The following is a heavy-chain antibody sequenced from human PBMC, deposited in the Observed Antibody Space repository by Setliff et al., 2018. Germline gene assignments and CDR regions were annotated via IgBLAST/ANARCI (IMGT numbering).Heavy chain of an antibody. CDR1: GYSISSGYY. D-gene: IGHD2-21*02. J-gene: IGHJ4*02. Sequence: PSETLSLTCAVSGYSISSGYYWGWIRQPPGKGLEWIGSIYHSGSTYYNPSLKSRVTISVDTSKNQFSLKLSSVTAADTAVYYCARQDFPHRKCGGDCYEAQSIDYWGRGTLVTVSS. V-gene: IGHV4-38-2*01. CDR2: IYHSGST. CDR3: ARQDFPHRKCGGDCYEAQSIDY.